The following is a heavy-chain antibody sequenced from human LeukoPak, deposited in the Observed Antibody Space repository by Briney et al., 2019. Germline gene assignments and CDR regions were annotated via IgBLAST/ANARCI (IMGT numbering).Heavy chain of an antibody. Sequence: GGSLRLSCAASGFTVSSNYMSWVRQAPGKGLEWVSVIYSGGSTYYADSVKGRFTISRDNSKNTLYLQMNSLRAEDTAVYYCAGLLSSDYYPCYYFDYWGQGTLVTVSS. J-gene: IGHJ4*02. CDR2: IYSGGST. D-gene: IGHD3-22*01. CDR3: AGLLSSDYYPCYYFDY. CDR1: GFTVSSNY. V-gene: IGHV3-66*01.